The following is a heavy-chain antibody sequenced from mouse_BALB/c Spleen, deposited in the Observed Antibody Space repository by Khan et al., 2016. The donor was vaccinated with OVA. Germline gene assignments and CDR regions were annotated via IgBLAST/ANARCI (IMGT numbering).Heavy chain of an antibody. CDR1: GYTFTNYW. J-gene: IGHJ3*01. CDR3: ARGGYGTSFAY. D-gene: IGHD2-10*02. CDR2: IDPSDSET. V-gene: IGHV1-61*01. Sequence: QVQLQQPGAELVRPGDSVKLSCKASGYTFTNYWMNWVKQRPGQGLEWIGMIDPSDSETHYNQMFKDQATLTVDTSSSTAYMQISSLTSEDSAVYYCARGGYGTSFAYWGQGTLVTVSA.